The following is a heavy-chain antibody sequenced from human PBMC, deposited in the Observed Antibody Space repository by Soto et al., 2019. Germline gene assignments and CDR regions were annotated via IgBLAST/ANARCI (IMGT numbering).Heavy chain of an antibody. CDR1: GYTFTSYD. CDR2: MNPNSGNT. Sequence: ASVKVSRKASGYTFTSYDINWVRQATGQGLEWMGWMNPNSGNTGYAQKFQGWVTMTRDTSISTAYMELSRLRSDDTAVYYCAIPYNYYDSSGYYLGAFDIWGQGTMVTVSS. J-gene: IGHJ3*02. V-gene: IGHV1-8*01. D-gene: IGHD3-22*01. CDR3: AIPYNYYDSSGYYLGAFDI.